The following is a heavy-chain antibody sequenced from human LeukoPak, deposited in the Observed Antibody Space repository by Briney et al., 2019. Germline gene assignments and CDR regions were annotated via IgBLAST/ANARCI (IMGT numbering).Heavy chain of an antibody. CDR3: ARDDSGPDY. J-gene: IGHJ4*02. D-gene: IGHD6-19*01. Sequence: GGSLRLSCAASGSTFSSYWMSWVRQAPGKGLEWVANIKQDGSEKYYVDSVKGRFTISRDNAKNSLYLQMNSLRAEDTAVYYCARDDSGPDYWGQGTLVTVSS. CDR2: IKQDGSEK. CDR1: GSTFSSYW. V-gene: IGHV3-7*01.